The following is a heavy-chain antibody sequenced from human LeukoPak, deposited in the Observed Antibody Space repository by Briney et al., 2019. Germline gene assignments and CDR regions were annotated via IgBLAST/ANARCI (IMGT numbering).Heavy chain of an antibody. CDR2: ISSSSSYI. CDR3: AKDQHYTVAGTDY. CDR1: GFTFSSYS. Sequence: GGSLRLSCAASGFTFSSYSMSWVRQAPGKGLEWVSSISSSSSYIYYADSVKGRFTISRDNAKNSLYPQMNSLRAEDTALYYCAKDQHYTVAGTDYWGQGTLVTVSS. J-gene: IGHJ4*02. V-gene: IGHV3-21*04. D-gene: IGHD6-19*01.